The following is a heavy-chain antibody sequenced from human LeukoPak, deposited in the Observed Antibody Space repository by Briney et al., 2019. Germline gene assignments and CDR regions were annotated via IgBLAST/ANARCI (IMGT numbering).Heavy chain of an antibody. J-gene: IGHJ4*02. V-gene: IGHV3-23*01. CDR2: ISGGGGST. CDR1: GFTFSTYA. Sequence: GGSLRLSCAASGFTFSTYAMSWVCQAPGKGLEWVSTISGGGGSTYYADSVKGRFTISRDNSKNTLYLQMNSLRAEDTAVYYCAGYYYGSGSPSRYYDYWGQGTLVTVSS. CDR3: AGYYYGSGSPSRYYDY. D-gene: IGHD3-10*01.